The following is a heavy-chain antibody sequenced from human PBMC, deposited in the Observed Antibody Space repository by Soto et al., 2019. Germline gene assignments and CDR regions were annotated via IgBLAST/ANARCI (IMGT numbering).Heavy chain of an antibody. V-gene: IGHV1-2*04. CDR1: GYTFTGYY. J-gene: IGHJ4*02. Sequence: ASVKVSCKASGYTFTGYYMHWVRQAPGQGLEWMGWINPNSGGTNYAQKFQGWVTMTRDTSISTAYMELSRLRSDDTAVYYCARDAHFWSGHGPHYNEYYFDYWGQGTLVTVSS. CDR3: ARDAHFWSGHGPHYNEYYFDY. D-gene: IGHD3-3*02. CDR2: INPNSGGT.